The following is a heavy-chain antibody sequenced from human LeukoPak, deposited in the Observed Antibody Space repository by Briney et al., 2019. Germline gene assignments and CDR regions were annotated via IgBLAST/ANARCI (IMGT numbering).Heavy chain of an antibody. CDR2: IYTSGST. D-gene: IGHD3-10*01. J-gene: IGHJ5*02. Sequence: PSETLSLTCAVSGGSISSYHWSWIRQPPGKGLEWIGYIYTSGSTNYNPSLKSRVTISVDTSKNQFSLKLSSVTAADTAVYYCARHTGQFGFNWFDPWGQGTLVTVSS. CDR1: GGSISSYH. V-gene: IGHV4-4*09. CDR3: ARHTGQFGFNWFDP.